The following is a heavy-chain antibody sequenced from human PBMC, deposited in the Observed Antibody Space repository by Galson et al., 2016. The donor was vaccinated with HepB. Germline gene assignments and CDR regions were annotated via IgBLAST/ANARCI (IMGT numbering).Heavy chain of an antibody. CDR2: TNQDGSGK. Sequence: SLRLSCADSGFTFSAYWMAWIRQAPGKGLEWVANTNQDGSGKHYVDSAKGRFTVSRDNAKNSVFLDMNSLRAEDTAVYYCVSGYTSGIWGQGTTVTGSS. CDR1: GFTFSAYW. D-gene: IGHD6-19*01. V-gene: IGHV3-7*01. J-gene: IGHJ3*01. CDR3: VSGYTSGI.